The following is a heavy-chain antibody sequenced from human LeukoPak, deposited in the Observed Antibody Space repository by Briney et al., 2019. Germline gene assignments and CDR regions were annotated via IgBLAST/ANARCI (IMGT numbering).Heavy chain of an antibody. Sequence: GGSLRLSCAASGFPFVRFGMNWVRQAPGRGLEWVAIIAYDGTNPYYAESVQGRFTISRDNSKNTVYLQMNSLRTEDTAVYYCAKDLSRFFDPKVTYFYDFGTDVWGQGTTVTVSS. CDR2: IAYDGTNP. V-gene: IGHV3-30*18. D-gene: IGHD3-9*01. J-gene: IGHJ6*02. CDR1: GFPFVRFG. CDR3: AKDLSRFFDPKVTYFYDFGTDV.